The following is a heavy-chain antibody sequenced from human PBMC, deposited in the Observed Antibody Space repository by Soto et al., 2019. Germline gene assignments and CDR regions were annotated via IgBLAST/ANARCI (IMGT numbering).Heavy chain of an antibody. CDR3: AKDPSPQPIPLVTPGWFDT. V-gene: IGHV4-31*02. CDR2: IYYTGTA. D-gene: IGHD4-4*01. J-gene: IGHJ5*02. Sequence: TLSVTWTVSGGSIRDGGYYWSWIRQRPGKGLEWLGYIYYTGTAYYNPSLKSRLTISVDMSRSQFSLKLTYLTAADTAIYYCAKDPSPQPIPLVTPGWFDTWGQGSLVT. CDR1: GGSIRDGGYY.